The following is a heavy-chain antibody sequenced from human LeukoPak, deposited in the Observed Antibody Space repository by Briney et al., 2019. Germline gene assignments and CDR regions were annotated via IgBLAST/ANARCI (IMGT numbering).Heavy chain of an antibody. CDR1: GGSINSYY. V-gene: IGHV4-59*01. CDR2: IYYSGST. D-gene: IGHD3-16*01. J-gene: IGHJ4*02. Sequence: SETLSLTCTVSGGSINSYYWSWIRQPPGEGLEWIGYIYYSGSTNYNPSLKSRVTISVDTSKNQFTLKLSSVTAADTAVYYCARGRYGWLPFDYWGQGTLVTVSS. CDR3: ARGRYGWLPFDY.